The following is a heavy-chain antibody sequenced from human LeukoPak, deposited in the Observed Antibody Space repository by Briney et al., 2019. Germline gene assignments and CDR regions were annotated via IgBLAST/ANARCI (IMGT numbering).Heavy chain of an antibody. CDR2: INPNSGGT. D-gene: IGHD1-1*01. CDR3: ARDSVGTTEFDY. V-gene: IGHV1-2*02. Sequence: ASVKVSCKASGYTFTGYYMHWVRQAPGQGLEWMGWINPNSGGTNYAQKFQGRVTMTRDTSISTAYMELSRLRSDDTAVYYCARDSVGTTEFDYWGQGTLVTVSS. CDR1: GYTFTGYY. J-gene: IGHJ4*02.